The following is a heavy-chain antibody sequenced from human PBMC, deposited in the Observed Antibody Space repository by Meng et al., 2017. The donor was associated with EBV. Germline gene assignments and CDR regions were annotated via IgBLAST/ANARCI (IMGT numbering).Heavy chain of an antibody. V-gene: IGHV4-34*01. Sequence: QAQSQQWGAGRFEPSETLSLPCAVYGGSFSGYYWSWIRQPPGKGLEWIGEINHSGSTTYNPSLKSRVTISVDTPKNQFSLKLSSVTAADTAVYYCARGRWLQPGSYFDYWGQGTLVTVSS. CDR1: GGSFSGYY. CDR3: ARGRWLQPGSYFDY. J-gene: IGHJ4*02. D-gene: IGHD5-24*01. CDR2: INHSGST.